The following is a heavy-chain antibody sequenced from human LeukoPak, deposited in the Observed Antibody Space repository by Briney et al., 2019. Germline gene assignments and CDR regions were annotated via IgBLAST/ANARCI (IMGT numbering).Heavy chain of an antibody. CDR1: GFTFDDYA. J-gene: IGHJ5*02. CDR3: AKGRGSYESSLFDP. D-gene: IGHD3-22*01. CDR2: ISWNSGSI. V-gene: IGHV3-9*01. Sequence: GRSLRLSCAASGFTFDDYAMHWVRQAPGKGLEWVSGISWNSGSIGYADSVKGRFTNSRDNAKNSLYLQMNSLSAEDTALYYCAKGRGSYESSLFDPWGQGTLVTVSS.